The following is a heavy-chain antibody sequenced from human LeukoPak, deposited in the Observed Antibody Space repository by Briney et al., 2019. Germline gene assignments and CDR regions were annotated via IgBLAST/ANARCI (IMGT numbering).Heavy chain of an antibody. CDR2: IKQDGSEK. D-gene: IGHD4-17*01. J-gene: IGHJ1*01. Sequence: PGGSLRLSCVDSGFIFRSYALHWLRQAPGKGLEWVANIKQDGSEKYYVDSVKGRFTISRDNAKNSLYLQMNSLRAEDTAVYYCARAMWYGDIYFQHWGQGTLVTVSS. V-gene: IGHV3-7*01. CDR3: ARAMWYGDIYFQH. CDR1: GFIFRSYA.